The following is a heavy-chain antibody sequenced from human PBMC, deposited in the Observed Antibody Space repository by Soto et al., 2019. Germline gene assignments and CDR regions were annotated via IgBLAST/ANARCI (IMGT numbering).Heavy chain of an antibody. CDR3: VRDRVDCTGGECHNWFDP. Sequence: GGSLRLSCATSGFTFSSYWMHWVRQAPGKGLLWVSRVNSDGGDTIYADSVRGRFTISRDNAKNTVYLQMNSLRADDTAVYYCVRDRVDCTGGECHNWFDPWGQGTLVTVSS. J-gene: IGHJ5*02. V-gene: IGHV3-74*01. D-gene: IGHD2-8*02. CDR1: GFTFSSYW. CDR2: VNSDGGDT.